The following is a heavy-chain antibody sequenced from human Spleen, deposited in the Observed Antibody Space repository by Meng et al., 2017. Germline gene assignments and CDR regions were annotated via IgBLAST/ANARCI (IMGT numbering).Heavy chain of an antibody. CDR1: GYSFTSYW. Sequence: GESLKISCKGSGYSFTSYWIGWVRQMPGKGLEWMGIIYPGDSDTRYSPSFQGQVTISADKSISTAYLQWSSLKASDTAVYYCARRGFTPGYVMDVWGQGTTVTVSS. CDR2: IYPGDSDT. V-gene: IGHV5-51*01. D-gene: IGHD3-16*01. CDR3: ARRGFTPGYVMDV. J-gene: IGHJ6*02.